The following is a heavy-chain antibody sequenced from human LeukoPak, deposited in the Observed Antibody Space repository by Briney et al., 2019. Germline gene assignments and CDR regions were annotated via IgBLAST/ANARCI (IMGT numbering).Heavy chain of an antibody. V-gene: IGHV3-30*02. D-gene: IGHD3-22*01. Sequence: GGSLRLSCAASGFTFSSYGMHWVRHAPGKGLEGVPFIRYDGSNKYYADSVKGRFTISRDNSKNTLYLQMNSLRAEETAVYYCAKAACYYYDSSGYDCSDAFDIWGQGTMVTVSS. CDR3: AKAACYYYDSSGYDCSDAFDI. CDR1: GFTFSSYG. J-gene: IGHJ3*02. CDR2: IRYDGSNK.